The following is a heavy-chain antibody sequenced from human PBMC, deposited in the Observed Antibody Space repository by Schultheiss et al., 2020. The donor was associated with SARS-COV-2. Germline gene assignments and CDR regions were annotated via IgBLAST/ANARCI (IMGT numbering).Heavy chain of an antibody. D-gene: IGHD3-22*01. CDR3: ARDGDASSGYPY. CDR2: ISSSSSYI. CDR1: GFTLRNFW. Sequence: GGSLRLSCAASGFTLRNFWMDWVRQAPGKGLEWVSSISSSSSYIYYADSVKGRFTISRDNAKNSLYLQMNSLRAEDTAVYYCARDGDASSGYPYWGQGTLVTVSS. V-gene: IGHV3-21*01. J-gene: IGHJ4*02.